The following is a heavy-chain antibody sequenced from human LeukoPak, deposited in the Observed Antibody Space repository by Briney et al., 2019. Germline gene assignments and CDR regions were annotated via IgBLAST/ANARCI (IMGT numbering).Heavy chain of an antibody. J-gene: IGHJ4*02. CDR2: INPSGGST. Sequence: GASVKVSCKASGYTFTIYYMHWVRQAPGQGLEWMGIINPSGGSTSYAQKFQGRVTMTRDTSTSTVYMELSSLRSEDTAVYYCARDDPAVAGIDYWGQGTLVTVSS. CDR1: GYTFTIYY. V-gene: IGHV1-46*01. CDR3: ARDDPAVAGIDY. D-gene: IGHD6-19*01.